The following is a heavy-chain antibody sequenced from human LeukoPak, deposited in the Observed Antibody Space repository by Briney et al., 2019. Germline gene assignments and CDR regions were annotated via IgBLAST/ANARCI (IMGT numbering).Heavy chain of an antibody. J-gene: IGHJ5*02. Sequence: GGSLRLSCAASGFTFSSYAMSWVRQAPGKGLEWVSYISSSGSTIYYADSVKGRFTISRDNAKNSLYLQMNSLRAEDTAVYYCAREFEYYYDSSGSWGQGTLVTVSS. CDR3: AREFEYYYDSSGS. D-gene: IGHD3-22*01. CDR1: GFTFSSYA. V-gene: IGHV3-48*04. CDR2: ISSSGSTI.